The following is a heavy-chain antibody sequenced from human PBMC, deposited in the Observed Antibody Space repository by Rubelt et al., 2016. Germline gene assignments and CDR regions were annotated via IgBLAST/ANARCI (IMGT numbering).Heavy chain of an antibody. CDR3: ARGDATVPRSYWYFDL. Sequence: QVQLVQSGAEVKKPGSSVKVSCKASGGTFSSYAISWVRQAPGQGLEWMGGIIPIFGTANYAQKFQGRVTITADESTSTAYMERSSLRAEDTAVDYCARGDATVPRSYWYFDLWGRGTLVTVSS. V-gene: IGHV1-69*01. D-gene: IGHD4-17*01. J-gene: IGHJ2*01. CDR2: IIPIFGTA. CDR1: GGTFSSYA.